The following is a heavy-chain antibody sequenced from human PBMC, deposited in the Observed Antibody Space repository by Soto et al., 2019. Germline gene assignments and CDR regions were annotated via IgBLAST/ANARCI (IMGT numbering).Heavy chain of an antibody. V-gene: IGHV6-1*01. CDR1: GDSVSSNSAA. Sequence: SQTLSLTCAISGDSVSSNSAAWNWIRQSPSRGLEWLGRTYYRSKWYNDYAVSVKSRITINPDTSKNQFSLQLNSVTPEDTAVYYCARGPLINEFWSGYYTRFDYWGQGTLVTVSS. J-gene: IGHJ4*02. CDR3: ARGPLINEFWSGYYTRFDY. D-gene: IGHD3-3*01. CDR2: TYYRSKWYN.